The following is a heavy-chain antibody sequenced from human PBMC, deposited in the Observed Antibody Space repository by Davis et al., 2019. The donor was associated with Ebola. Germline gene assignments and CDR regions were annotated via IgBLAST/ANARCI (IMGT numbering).Heavy chain of an antibody. CDR3: ARRMLGDSRGGVDV. CDR2: IGSSSSTI. CDR1: GFTFSRYS. D-gene: IGHD2-21*02. Sequence: PGGSLRLSCAASGFTFSRYSMNWVRQAPGMGLEWVSYIGSSSSTIYYAASVKGRFTISRDNAKNSLYLHMNSLRDEDTAVYYCARRMLGDSRGGVDVWGQGTTVAVSS. V-gene: IGHV3-48*02. J-gene: IGHJ6*02.